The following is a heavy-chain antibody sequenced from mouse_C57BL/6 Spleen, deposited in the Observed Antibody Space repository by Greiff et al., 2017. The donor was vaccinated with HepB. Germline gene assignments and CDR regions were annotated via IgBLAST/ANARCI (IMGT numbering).Heavy chain of an antibody. CDR3: ARGGYYYGPYYFDY. V-gene: IGHV3-6*01. D-gene: IGHD1-1*01. J-gene: IGHJ2*01. CDR2: ISYDGSN. Sequence: EVKLMESGPGLVKPSQSLSLTCSVPGYSITSGYYWNWIRQFPGNKLEWMGYISYDGSNNYNPSLKNRISITRDTSKNQFFLKLNSVTTEDTATYYCARGGYYYGPYYFDYWGQGTTLTVSS. CDR1: GYSITSGYY.